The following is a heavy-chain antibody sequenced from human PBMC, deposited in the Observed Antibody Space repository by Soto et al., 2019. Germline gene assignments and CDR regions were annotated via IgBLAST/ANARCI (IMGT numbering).Heavy chain of an antibody. D-gene: IGHD6-19*01. CDR3: ARDSSGWYKFDY. J-gene: IGHJ4*02. V-gene: IGHV3-30-3*01. CDR2: IPRDGTNK. Sequence: HPGGSLRLSCVASGFTFSDYAMDWVRQAPGKGLEWVTVIPRDGTNKYYADSVKGRFTISRDNSKNTLYLQMNSLTVEDTALYYCARDSSGWYKFDYWGQGTVVTVSS. CDR1: GFTFSDYA.